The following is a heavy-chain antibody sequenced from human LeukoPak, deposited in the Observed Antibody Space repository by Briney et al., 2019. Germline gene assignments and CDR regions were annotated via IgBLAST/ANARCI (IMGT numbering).Heavy chain of an antibody. Sequence: LGGSLRLSCAASGFTFSSYSMNWVRQAPGKGLEWVSSISSSSTYIYYADSVKGRFTISRDNAKNSLYLQMNSLRAEDTSVYYCARGDNVRAYYYGVDVWGQGTTVTVSS. D-gene: IGHD1-1*01. CDR3: ARGDNVRAYYYGVDV. CDR1: GFTFSSYS. CDR2: ISSSSTYI. J-gene: IGHJ6*02. V-gene: IGHV3-21*01.